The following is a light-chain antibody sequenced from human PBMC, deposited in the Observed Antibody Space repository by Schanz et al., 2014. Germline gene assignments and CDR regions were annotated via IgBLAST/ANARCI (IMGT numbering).Light chain of an antibody. Sequence: DVQMTQSPSSLSASVGDRVTITCRASQSIDRYLNWYQHKPGKPPKVLIYGASSLESGVPSRFTGSGSGTDFTLTISRLQPEDFATYYCQQSSSTPLTFGGGTKVEIK. J-gene: IGKJ4*01. CDR2: GAS. CDR1: QSIDRY. V-gene: IGKV1-39*01. CDR3: QQSSSTPLT.